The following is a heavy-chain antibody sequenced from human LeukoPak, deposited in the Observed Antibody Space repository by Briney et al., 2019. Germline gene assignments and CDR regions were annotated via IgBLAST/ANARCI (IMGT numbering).Heavy chain of an antibody. D-gene: IGHD5-18*01. CDR2: ISSNTSII. CDR3: ARDLPGVTGYTYGRGIDY. J-gene: IGHJ4*02. Sequence: PGGSLRLSCAASGFTFSGFGMNWVRQAPGKGLDWISYISSNTSIIYYADSVKGRFTVSRDNAKNSLYLQMNSLRAEDTAVYYCARDLPGVTGYTYGRGIDYWGQGTLVTVSS. V-gene: IGHV3-48*01. CDR1: GFTFSGFG.